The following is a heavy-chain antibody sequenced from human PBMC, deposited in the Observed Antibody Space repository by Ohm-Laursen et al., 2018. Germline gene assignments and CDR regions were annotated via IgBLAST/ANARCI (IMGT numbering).Heavy chain of an antibody. D-gene: IGHD5-24*01. Sequence: SETLSLTCTVSGGSISSYYWSWIRQPPGKGLKWIGYIYYSGSTNYNPSLKSRVSMSVDTSTVQFSLNLNSVTAADTAIYYCARENEMAAFDIWGQGTMVTVSS. CDR1: GGSISSYY. V-gene: IGHV4-59*12. J-gene: IGHJ3*02. CDR3: ARENEMAAFDI. CDR2: IYYSGST.